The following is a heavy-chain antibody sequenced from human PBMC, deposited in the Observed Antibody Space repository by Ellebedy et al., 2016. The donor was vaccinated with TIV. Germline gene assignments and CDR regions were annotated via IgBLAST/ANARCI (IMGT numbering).Heavy chain of an antibody. V-gene: IGHV3-7*04. Sequence: ESLKISCAASGFTFTTFWMSWVRQAPGKGLEWVGNINQDGSEKCYGDSVKGRFTISRDNAKNSVYLQMNSLRAEDTAVYYCARENWYNDYWGQGTLVTVSS. J-gene: IGHJ4*02. CDR3: ARENWYNDY. CDR1: GFTFTTFW. CDR2: INQDGSEK. D-gene: IGHD1/OR15-1a*01.